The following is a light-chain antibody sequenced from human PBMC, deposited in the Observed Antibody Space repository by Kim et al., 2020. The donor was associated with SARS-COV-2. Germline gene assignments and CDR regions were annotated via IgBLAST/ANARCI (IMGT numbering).Light chain of an antibody. V-gene: IGLV1-44*01. Sequence: VTISCSGSSSNIGTNAVNWYRQLPGTAPKLLIYSNNQRPSGVPDRFSGSKSGTSASLAISGLQSEDEADYYCAAWDDSLSGFYVFGTGTKV. CDR1: SSNIGTNA. CDR3: AAWDDSLSGFYV. CDR2: SNN. J-gene: IGLJ1*01.